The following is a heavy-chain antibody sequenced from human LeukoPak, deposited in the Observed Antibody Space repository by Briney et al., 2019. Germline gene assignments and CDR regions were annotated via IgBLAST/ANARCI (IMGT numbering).Heavy chain of an antibody. Sequence: SETLSLTCAVYGGSFSGYYWSWIRQPPGKGLEWIGEINHSGSTNYNPSLKSRVTISVDTSKNQFSLKLSSVTAADTAVYYCARIDSSGYRPFDPWGQGTLVTVSS. J-gene: IGHJ5*02. CDR2: INHSGST. CDR3: ARIDSSGYRPFDP. V-gene: IGHV4-34*01. D-gene: IGHD3-22*01. CDR1: GGSFSGYY.